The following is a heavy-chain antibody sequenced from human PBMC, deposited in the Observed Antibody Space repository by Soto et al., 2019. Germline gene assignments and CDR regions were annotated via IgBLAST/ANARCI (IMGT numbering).Heavy chain of an antibody. D-gene: IGHD2-15*01. CDR2: INPNSGGT. Sequence: ASVKDSCKASGYTFTAYYMHWVRQAPGQGLEWMGWINPNSGGTNYAQKFQGWVTMTRDTSISTAYMELSRLRSDDTAVYYCARGPVAEDYYYYMDVWGKGTTVTVS. V-gene: IGHV1-2*04. CDR1: GYTFTAYY. J-gene: IGHJ6*03. CDR3: ARGPVAEDYYYYMDV.